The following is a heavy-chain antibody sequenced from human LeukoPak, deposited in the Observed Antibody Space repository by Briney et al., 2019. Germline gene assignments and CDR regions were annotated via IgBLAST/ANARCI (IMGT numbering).Heavy chain of an antibody. CDR1: GYTFTSYG. V-gene: IGHV1-18*01. Sequence: ASVKVSCKASGYTFTSYGISWVRPAPGQGLEWMGWISAYNGNTNYAQKLQGRVTMTTDTSTSTAYMELRSLRSDDTAVYYCARANAHTVTTPPGGYWGQGTLVTVSS. D-gene: IGHD4-11*01. CDR3: ARANAHTVTTPPGGY. J-gene: IGHJ4*02. CDR2: ISAYNGNT.